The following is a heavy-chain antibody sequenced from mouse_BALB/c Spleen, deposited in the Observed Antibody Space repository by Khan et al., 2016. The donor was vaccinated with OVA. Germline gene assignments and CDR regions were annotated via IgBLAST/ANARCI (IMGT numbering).Heavy chain of an antibody. CDR3: TRRNWDFAWFAY. V-gene: IGHV1-5*01. Sequence: VQLKESGTVLARPGASVKMSCKASGYTFTSYWMHWVKQRPGQGLEWIGDIYPGNTDTNYNQKFKGKAKLTAVTSTSTAYMELYSLTNEDSAVYYCTRRNWDFAWFAYWGQGTLVTVSA. J-gene: IGHJ3*01. CDR1: GYTFTSYW. CDR2: IYPGNTDT. D-gene: IGHD4-1*01.